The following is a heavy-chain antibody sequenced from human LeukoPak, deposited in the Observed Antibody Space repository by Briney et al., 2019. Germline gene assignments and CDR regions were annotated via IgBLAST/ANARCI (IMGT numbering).Heavy chain of an antibody. J-gene: IGHJ6*03. CDR3: AKDPYYYGSGSHYYMDV. Sequence: GGSLRLSCAASGFTFSSYGMHWVRQAPGKGLEWGAFIRYDGSHKYYADSVKGRFTISRENYNTTLYLQMNSLRAEATAVYYCAKDPYYYGSGSHYYMDVWGKGTTVTISS. CDR2: IRYDGSHK. V-gene: IGHV3-30*02. D-gene: IGHD3-10*01. CDR1: GFTFSSYG.